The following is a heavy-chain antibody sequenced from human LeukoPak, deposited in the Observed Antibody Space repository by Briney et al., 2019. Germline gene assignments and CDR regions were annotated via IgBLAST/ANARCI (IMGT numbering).Heavy chain of an antibody. Sequence: GESLKISCKGSGYSFTSYWIGWVRQMPGKGLEWMGIIYPGDSDTRYSPSFQGQVTISADKSISTAYLQWSCLKASDTAMYYCARRRKIVGATNAFDTWGQGTMVTVSS. CDR3: ARRRKIVGATNAFDT. V-gene: IGHV5-51*01. CDR2: IYPGDSDT. J-gene: IGHJ3*02. CDR1: GYSFTSYW. D-gene: IGHD1-26*01.